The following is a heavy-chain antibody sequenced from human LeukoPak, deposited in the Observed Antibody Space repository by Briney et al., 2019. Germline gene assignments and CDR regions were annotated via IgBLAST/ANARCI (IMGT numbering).Heavy chain of an antibody. J-gene: IGHJ4*02. Sequence: SVKVSCKASADTLCSYAISWVRQAPGQGLEGMAMTIPILGITKYAQKFQGRVTICADTSTSTAYMELSNLRSEDTALYYWASQLLLPFDYWGQGTLVTVSS. D-gene: IGHD3-22*01. CDR3: ASQLLLPFDY. V-gene: IGHV1-69*04. CDR1: ADTLCSYA. CDR2: TIPILGIT.